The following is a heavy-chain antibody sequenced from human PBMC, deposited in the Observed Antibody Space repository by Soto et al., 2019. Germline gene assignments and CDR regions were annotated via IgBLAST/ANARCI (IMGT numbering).Heavy chain of an antibody. Sequence: PSETLSLTCTVSGGSVRSGSFYWIWIRQPPGKGLEWIGYIYQSGRTSYNPSLTGRVSMSIDTSKNQFSLNVSSVTAADTAVYYCVRDSTDILFDYWGQGAKVTVSS. D-gene: IGHD2-2*01. CDR3: VRDSTDILFDY. J-gene: IGHJ4*02. CDR1: GGSVRSGSFY. V-gene: IGHV4-61*01. CDR2: IYQSGRT.